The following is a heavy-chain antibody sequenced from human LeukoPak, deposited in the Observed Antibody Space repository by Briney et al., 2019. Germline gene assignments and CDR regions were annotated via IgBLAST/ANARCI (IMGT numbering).Heavy chain of an antibody. CDR2: IRSKAYGGTT. J-gene: IGHJ5*02. D-gene: IGHD4-17*01. Sequence: PGGSLRLSCTASGFTFGDYAMSWFRQAPGKGLGWVGFIRSKAYGGTTEYAASVKGGFTISRDDSKSIAYLQMNSLKTEDTAVYYCARDTVTTKKRELWFDPWGQRTLVTVSS. CDR1: GFTFGDYA. CDR3: ARDTVTTKKRELWFDP. V-gene: IGHV3-49*03.